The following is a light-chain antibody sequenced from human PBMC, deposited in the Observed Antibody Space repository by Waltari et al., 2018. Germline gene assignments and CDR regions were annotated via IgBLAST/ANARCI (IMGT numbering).Light chain of an antibody. Sequence: SALNQPASVSGSPGQSITISCTGTSSDVGGYNSVSWYQQHPGKAPKLMIYYVSNRPSGVSNRFSGSKSGNTASLTISGLQAEDEADYYCSSYTSSSTPYVFGTGTKVTVL. CDR3: SSYTSSSTPYV. CDR1: SSDVGGYNS. V-gene: IGLV2-14*03. CDR2: YVS. J-gene: IGLJ1*01.